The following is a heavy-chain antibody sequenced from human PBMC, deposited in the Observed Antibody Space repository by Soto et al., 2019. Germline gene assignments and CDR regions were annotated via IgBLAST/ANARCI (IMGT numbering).Heavy chain of an antibody. CDR1: GYTFTSYG. J-gene: IGHJ5*02. CDR2: ISAYNGNT. V-gene: IGHV1-18*01. D-gene: IGHD6-13*01. Sequence: ASVKVSCKASGYTFTSYGISWVRQAPGQGLEWMGWISAYNGNTNYAQKLQGRVTMTTDTSTSTAYMELRSLRSDDTAVYYCARDQATYSSSWYEIQVSRYNWFDPWGQGTLVTVSS. CDR3: ARDQATYSSSWYEIQVSRYNWFDP.